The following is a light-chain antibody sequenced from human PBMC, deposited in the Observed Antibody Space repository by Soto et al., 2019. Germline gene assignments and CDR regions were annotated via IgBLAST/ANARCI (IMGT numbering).Light chain of an antibody. CDR1: SSDVGGYNY. CDR3: ISYTSSSTSVV. CDR2: DVS. J-gene: IGLJ2*01. Sequence: QSALTQPASVSGSPGQSITISCTGTSSDVGGYNYVSWYQQHPGKAPKLMIYDVSNRPSGVSNRFSGSKSGNTASLTISGLQAEDEADSYCISYTSSSTSVVFGGGTKLTVL. V-gene: IGLV2-14*01.